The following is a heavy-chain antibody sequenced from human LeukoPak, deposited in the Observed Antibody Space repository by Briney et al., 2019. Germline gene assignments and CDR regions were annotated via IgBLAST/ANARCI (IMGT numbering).Heavy chain of an antibody. D-gene: IGHD3-22*01. CDR1: GFTFGSYW. Sequence: GGSLRLSCAASGFTFGSYWVNWVRQAPGKGLEWLSTIGGIGGSTYYSDSVKGRFTISRDNSKNTLFLQMNSLRAEDTAVYYCAKDRSTMIVVVMTWGQGTLVTVSS. CDR2: IGGIGGST. J-gene: IGHJ5*02. V-gene: IGHV3-23*01. CDR3: AKDRSTMIVVVMT.